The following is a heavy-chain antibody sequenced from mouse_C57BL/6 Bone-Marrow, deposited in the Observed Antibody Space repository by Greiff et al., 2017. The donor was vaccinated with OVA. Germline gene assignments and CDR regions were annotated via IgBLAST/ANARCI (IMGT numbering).Heavy chain of an antibody. J-gene: IGHJ3*01. CDR2: ISSGSSTI. Sequence: EVQGVESGGGLVKPGGSLKLSCAASGFSFSDYGMHWVRQAPEKGLEWVAYISSGSSTIYYADTVKGRFTISRDNAKNTLFLQMTSLRSEDAAMYYCAWQSTMITRGFAVWGQGTLVTVSA. CDR3: AWQSTMITRGFAV. CDR1: GFSFSDYG. V-gene: IGHV5-17*01. D-gene: IGHD2-4*01.